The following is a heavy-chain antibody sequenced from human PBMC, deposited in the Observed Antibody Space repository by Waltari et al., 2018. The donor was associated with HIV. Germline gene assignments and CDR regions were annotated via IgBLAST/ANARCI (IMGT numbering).Heavy chain of an antibody. CDR3: ARGGFYGSGSKVN. Sequence: EVQLVESGGGWVQPGGSLRLSWSASASTCSSHGLSWVSQGPGKGLEWVANIKQDGSEKYYVDSVNGRFTISRDNAENSLYLQMNSLRAEDTAVYYCARGGFYGSGSKVNWGQGTLVTVSS. CDR2: IKQDGSEK. V-gene: IGHV3-7*04. D-gene: IGHD3-10*01. CDR1: ASTCSSHG. J-gene: IGHJ4*02.